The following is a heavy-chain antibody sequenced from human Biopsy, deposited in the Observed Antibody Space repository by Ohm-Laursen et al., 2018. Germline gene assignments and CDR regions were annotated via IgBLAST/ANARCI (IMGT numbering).Heavy chain of an antibody. CDR1: GLTFSRYS. Sequence: SLRLSCTASGLTFSRYSMHWVRQAPGKGLEWVSSISSSSNFIYYGDSVKGRFTISRDNAKNSLYLQMNGLRAGDTAVYYCARVLLPAAAVHYGMDVWGQGTTVTVSS. J-gene: IGHJ6*02. CDR3: ARVLLPAAAVHYGMDV. V-gene: IGHV3-21*01. D-gene: IGHD2-2*01. CDR2: ISSSSNFI.